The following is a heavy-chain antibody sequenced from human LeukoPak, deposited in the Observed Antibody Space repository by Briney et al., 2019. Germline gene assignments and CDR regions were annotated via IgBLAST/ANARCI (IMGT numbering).Heavy chain of an antibody. CDR3: ARTDYYGSGSLYYFDY. V-gene: IGHV4-59*01. J-gene: IGHJ4*02. CDR1: GGSISSYY. D-gene: IGHD3-10*01. CDR2: IYYSGST. Sequence: PSETLSLICTVSGGSISSYYWSWIRQPPGKGLEWIGYIYYSGSTNYNPSLKSRVTISVDTSKNQFSLKLSSVTAADTAVYYCARTDYYGSGSLYYFDYWGQGDLGAASS.